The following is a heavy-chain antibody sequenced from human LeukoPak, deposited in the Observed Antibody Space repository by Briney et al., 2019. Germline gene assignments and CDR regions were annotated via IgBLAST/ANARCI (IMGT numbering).Heavy chain of an antibody. J-gene: IGHJ4*02. Sequence: ASVKVSCKASGYTFTGYYMHWVRQAPGQGLEWMGRINPNSGGKNYAQKLQGRVTMTRDTSISTAYMELSRLRSDDTAVYYCASQTYYYGSGSYSYWGQGTLVTVSS. CDR2: INPNSGGK. CDR3: ASQTYYYGSGSYSY. CDR1: GYTFTGYY. D-gene: IGHD3-10*01. V-gene: IGHV1-2*06.